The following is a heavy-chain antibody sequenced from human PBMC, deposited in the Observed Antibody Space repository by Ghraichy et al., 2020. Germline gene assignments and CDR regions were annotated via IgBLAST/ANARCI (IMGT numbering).Heavy chain of an antibody. Sequence: GGSLRLSCAASGFTVGDFYMTWVRQAPGKGLEWVSYITTGISNTNYADSVRGRFTISIDSTNNALLLDMTNLRVEDTAVYYCARVRYFYNSRGYSPDYWGQGTLVSVSS. CDR3: ARVRYFYNSRGYSPDY. V-gene: IGHV3-11*06. CDR1: GFTVGDFY. CDR2: ITTGISNT. J-gene: IGHJ4*02. D-gene: IGHD3-22*01.